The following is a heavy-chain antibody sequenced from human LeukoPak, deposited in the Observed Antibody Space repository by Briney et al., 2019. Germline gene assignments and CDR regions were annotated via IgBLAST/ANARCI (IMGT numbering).Heavy chain of an antibody. V-gene: IGHV3-74*03. CDR2: INERGTDS. CDR3: ATERPDSRVLDY. J-gene: IGHJ4*02. CDR1: GFTFSGHW. Sequence: PGGSLRLSCTASGFTFSGHWIHWVRQPPGMGLVWVSRINERGTDSMYAESVKGRFTISRDNAKNSLYLQMNSLRVEDSAVYYCATERPDSRVLDYWGQGLVVTVSS. D-gene: IGHD3-10*01.